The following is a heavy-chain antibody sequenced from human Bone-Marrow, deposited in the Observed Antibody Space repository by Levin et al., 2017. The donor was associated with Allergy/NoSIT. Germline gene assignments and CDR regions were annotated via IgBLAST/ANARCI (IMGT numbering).Heavy chain of an antibody. V-gene: IGHV1-2*02. J-gene: IGHJ5*02. CDR2: INPDNGYT. D-gene: IGHD3-22*01. Sequence: GESLKISCRASGYTFTAYKIHWVRQAPGQGLEWMGWINPDNGYTNYAQKFQGRVTMAGDSSISTAYLELSRLTFDDTAVYYCAGLHRLGYYDTSGFSWGQGTLVTVSS. CDR3: AGLHRLGYYDTSGFS. CDR1: GYTFTAYK.